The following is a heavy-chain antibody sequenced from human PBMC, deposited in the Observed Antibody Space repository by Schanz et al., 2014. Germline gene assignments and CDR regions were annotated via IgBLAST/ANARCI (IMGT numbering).Heavy chain of an antibody. CDR1: GGTFSSYT. CDR3: ASSGAGYSSSWDFDY. J-gene: IGHJ4*02. CDR2: IIPVLAIA. V-gene: IGHV1-69*02. Sequence: VQLEQSGAEVKKPGSSVKVSCTASGGTFSSYTISWIRQAPGQGLEWMGRIIPVLAIADYAQKFQGRVTITADKSTSTASMELSSLRSDDTAVYYCASSGAGYSSSWDFDYWGQGTLVTVSS. D-gene: IGHD6-13*01.